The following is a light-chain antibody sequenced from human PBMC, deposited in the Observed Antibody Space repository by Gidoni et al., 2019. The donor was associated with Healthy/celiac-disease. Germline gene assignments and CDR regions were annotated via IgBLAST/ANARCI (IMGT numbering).Light chain of an antibody. CDR2: KAS. J-gene: IGKJ3*01. CDR1: QSISSW. CDR3: QQYNRFT. V-gene: IGKV1-5*03. Sequence: DIQMTQSPSTLSASVGDRVTITCRPSQSISSWLAWYQQKPGKAPKLLIYKASSLESGVPSRVSGSGSGTEFTLTISSLQPDDFATYYCQQYNRFTFGPGTKVDIK.